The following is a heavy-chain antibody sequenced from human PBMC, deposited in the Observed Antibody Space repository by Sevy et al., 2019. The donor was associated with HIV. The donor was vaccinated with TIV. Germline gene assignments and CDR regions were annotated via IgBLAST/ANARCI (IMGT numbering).Heavy chain of an antibody. CDR1: GGSISSSSYY. J-gene: IGHJ6*02. Sequence: SETLSLTCTVSGGSISSSSYYWGWIRQPPGKGLEWIGSIYYSGSTYYNPSLKIRVTISVDTSKNQFSLKLSSVTAADTAVYYCARHAEDSSGYYYDWLAGTSYYYYGMDVWGQGTTVTVSS. CDR2: IYYSGST. CDR3: ARHAEDSSGYYYDWLAGTSYYYYGMDV. D-gene: IGHD3-22*01. V-gene: IGHV4-39*01.